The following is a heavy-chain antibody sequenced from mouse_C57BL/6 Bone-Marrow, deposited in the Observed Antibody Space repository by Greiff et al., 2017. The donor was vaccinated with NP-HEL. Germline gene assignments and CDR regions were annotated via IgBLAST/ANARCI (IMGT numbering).Heavy chain of an antibody. CDR2: IDPETGGT. CDR1: GYTFTDYE. Sequence: QVQLQQSGAELVRPGASVTLSCKASGYTFTDYEMHWVKQTPVHGLEWIGAIDPETGGTAYNQKFKGKAILTSDKSSSTAYMELRSLTSEDSAVYYCRGSWNYFDYWGQGTTLTVSS. V-gene: IGHV1-15*01. D-gene: IGHD1-1*02. J-gene: IGHJ2*01. CDR3: RGSWNYFDY.